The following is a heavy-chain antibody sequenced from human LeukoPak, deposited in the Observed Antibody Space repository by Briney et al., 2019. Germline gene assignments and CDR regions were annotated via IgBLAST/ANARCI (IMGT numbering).Heavy chain of an antibody. CDR2: IYYSGST. Sequence: SGTLSLTCTVPGGSISSSSYYWGWIRQPPGKGLEWIGSIYYSGSTYYNPSLKSRVTISVDTSKNQFSLKLSSVTAADTAVYYCARTYYDILTGYYYYMDVWGKGTTVTVSS. V-gene: IGHV4-39*01. J-gene: IGHJ6*03. D-gene: IGHD3-9*01. CDR3: ARTYYDILTGYYYYMDV. CDR1: GGSISSSSYY.